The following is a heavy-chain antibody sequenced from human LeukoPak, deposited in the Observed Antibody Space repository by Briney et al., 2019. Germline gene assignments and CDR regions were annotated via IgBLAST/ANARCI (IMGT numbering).Heavy chain of an antibody. CDR1: GYTFTSYG. V-gene: IGHV1-18*01. D-gene: IGHD4-17*01. CDR2: ISAYNGNT. Sequence: ASVKVSCKASGYTFTSYGISWMRQAPGQGLEWMGWISAYNGNTNYAQKLQGRVTMTTDTSTSTAYMELRSLRSDDTAVYYCARDKPTVTTPNWFDPWGQGTLVTVSS. J-gene: IGHJ5*02. CDR3: ARDKPTVTTPNWFDP.